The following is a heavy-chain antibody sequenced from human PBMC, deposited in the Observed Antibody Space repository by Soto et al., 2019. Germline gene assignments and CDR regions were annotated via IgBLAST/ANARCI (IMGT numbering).Heavy chain of an antibody. Sequence: PGESLKLSCKGSGYSFTSYWIGWVRQMPGKGLEWMGIIYPGDSDTRYSPSFQGQVTISADKSISTAYLQWSSLKASDTAMYYCARSYYYDSSGYYSLDPWGQGTLVTVSS. CDR2: IYPGDSDT. V-gene: IGHV5-51*01. CDR1: GYSFTSYW. D-gene: IGHD3-22*01. J-gene: IGHJ5*02. CDR3: ARSYYYDSSGYYSLDP.